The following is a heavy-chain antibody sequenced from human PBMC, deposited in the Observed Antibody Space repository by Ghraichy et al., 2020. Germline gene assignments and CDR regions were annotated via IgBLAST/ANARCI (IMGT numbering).Heavy chain of an antibody. V-gene: IGHV3-7*01. CDR1: GFTFSSYW. D-gene: IGHD2-2*01. CDR2: IKQDGSEK. J-gene: IGHJ4*02. CDR3: ARDRRLCSSTSCYVDY. Sequence: GGSLRLSCAASGFTFSSYWMSWVRQAPGKGLEWVANIKQDGSEKYYVDSVKGRFTISRDNAKNSLYLQMNSLRAEDTAVYYCARDRRLCSSTSCYVDYWGQGTLVTVSS.